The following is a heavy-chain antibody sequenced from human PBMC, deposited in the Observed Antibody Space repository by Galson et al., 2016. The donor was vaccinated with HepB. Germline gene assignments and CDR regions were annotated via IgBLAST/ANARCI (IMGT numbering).Heavy chain of an antibody. Sequence: SLRLRRAASGLTFSRYGMHWVRQAAGKGLEWVAVISYDGSNKYYADSVKGRFTISRDNSKNTLYLQMNSLRAEDTAVYYCAKVRQLAYSYGMDVWGQGTTVTVSS. CDR3: AKVRQLAYSYGMDV. V-gene: IGHV3-30*18. J-gene: IGHJ6*02. CDR2: ISYDGSNK. CDR1: GLTFSRYG. D-gene: IGHD6-6*01.